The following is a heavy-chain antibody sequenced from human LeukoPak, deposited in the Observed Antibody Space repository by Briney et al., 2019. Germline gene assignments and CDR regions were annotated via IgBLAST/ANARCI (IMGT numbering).Heavy chain of an antibody. D-gene: IGHD3-22*01. J-gene: IGHJ6*03. Sequence: SETLSLTCTVAGGSISSYYGRWIRRPPGKGLEWSGYIYYSGSTNYHPSLKSRVTISVDTSKNQFSLKLSSVTAADTAVYYCARVPIGYYYMDVWGKGTTVTVSS. CDR1: GGSISSYY. CDR2: IYYSGST. V-gene: IGHV4-59*01. CDR3: ARVPIGYYYMDV.